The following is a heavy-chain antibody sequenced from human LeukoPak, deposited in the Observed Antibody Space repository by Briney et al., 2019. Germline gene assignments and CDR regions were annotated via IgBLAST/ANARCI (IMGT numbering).Heavy chain of an antibody. Sequence: SETLSLTCTVSGGSISSYYWSWIRQPPGKGLEWIGYIYYSGSTNYNPSLKSRVTISVDTSKNQFSLKLSSVTAADTAVYYCARLFLRGDAFDIWGQGTMVTVSS. CDR2: IYYSGST. V-gene: IGHV4-59*08. CDR1: GGSISSYY. CDR3: ARLFLRGDAFDI. J-gene: IGHJ3*02.